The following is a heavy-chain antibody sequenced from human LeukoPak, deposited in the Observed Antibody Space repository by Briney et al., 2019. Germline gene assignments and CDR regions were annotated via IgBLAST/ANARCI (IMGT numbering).Heavy chain of an antibody. J-gene: IGHJ4*02. CDR1: GYNFIIFG. CDR2: ISAKNGDT. D-gene: IGHD3-10*01. CDR3: AREGGGYYGLFE. Sequence: GALVNVSCKTSGYNFIIFGMSGVRQAPGQGVEWMGWISAKNGDTNYAEKLQGRVTMTTDTSTSTAYMELSSLRSEDTAVYYCAREGGGYYGLFEWGQGTLVTVSS. V-gene: IGHV1-18*04.